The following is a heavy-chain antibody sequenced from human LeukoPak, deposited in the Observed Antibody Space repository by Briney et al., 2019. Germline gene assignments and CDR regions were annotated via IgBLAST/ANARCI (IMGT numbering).Heavy chain of an antibody. D-gene: IGHD4-17*01. CDR2: IYYSGST. Sequence: PSETLSLTCTVSGGSISSYYWSWIRQPPGKGLEWIGYIYYSGSTNYNPSPKSRVTISVDTSKNQFSLKLSSVTAADTAVYYCAFLDYTTVSFDYWGQGTLVTVSS. CDR1: GGSISSYY. J-gene: IGHJ4*02. CDR3: AFLDYTTVSFDY. V-gene: IGHV4-59*01.